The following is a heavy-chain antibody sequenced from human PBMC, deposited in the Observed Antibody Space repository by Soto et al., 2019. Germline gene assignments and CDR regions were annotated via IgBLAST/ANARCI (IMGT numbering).Heavy chain of an antibody. CDR2: ISGSGGST. J-gene: IGHJ4*02. V-gene: IGHV3-23*01. CDR1: GFTFSSYA. CDR3: AKDRRFPSPGDCGSGGSCYRYYFDY. Sequence: GGSLRLSCAASGFTFSSYAMSWVRQAPGKGLEWVSAISGSGGSTYYADSVKGRFTISRDNSKNTLYLQMNSLRAEDTAVYYCAKDRRFPSPGDCGSGGSCYRYYFDYWGQGTLVTISS. D-gene: IGHD2-15*01.